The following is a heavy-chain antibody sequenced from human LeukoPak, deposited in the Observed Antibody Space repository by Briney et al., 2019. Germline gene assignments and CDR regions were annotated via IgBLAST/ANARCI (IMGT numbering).Heavy chain of an antibody. CDR2: ISSSGSTI. CDR1: GFTFSSYE. J-gene: IGHJ6*03. Sequence: GGPLRLSCAASGFTFSSYEMNWVRQAPGKGLEGVSYISSSGSTIYYADSVTGRFTISRDNAKNSLFLQMNSLRAEDTAVYYCARVLRYCSGGNCYSGGLGYMDVWGKGTTVTISS. D-gene: IGHD2-15*01. V-gene: IGHV3-48*03. CDR3: ARVLRYCSGGNCYSGGLGYMDV.